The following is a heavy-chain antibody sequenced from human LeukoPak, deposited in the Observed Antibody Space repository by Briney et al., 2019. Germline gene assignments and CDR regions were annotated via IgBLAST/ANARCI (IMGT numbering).Heavy chain of an antibody. D-gene: IGHD3-10*01. CDR3: ARAGSHWHYVY. J-gene: IGHJ4*02. CDR1: GFTFSGFS. Sequence: GSLRLSCAASGFTFSGFSMSWVRPRPTKGVEWVANIKQDGSERYYVDSVKGRFTISRDNAKNSLSLQMNNLRVEDTAVYYCARAGSHWHYVYWGQGTVVTVSS. V-gene: IGHV3-7*01. CDR2: IKQDGSER.